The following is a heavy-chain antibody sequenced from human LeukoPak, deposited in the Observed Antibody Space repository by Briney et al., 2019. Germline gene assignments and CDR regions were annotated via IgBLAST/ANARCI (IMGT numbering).Heavy chain of an antibody. CDR3: ATARSTTPRGYYYYYMDV. D-gene: IGHD1-1*01. CDR2: FDPEDGET. Sequence: ASVKVSCKVSGYTLTELSMHWVRQAPGKGLEWMGGFDPEDGETIYPQKFQGRVTMTEDTSTDTAYMELSSLRSEDTAVYYCATARSTTPRGYYYYYMDVWAKGTTVTVSS. CDR1: GYTLTELS. J-gene: IGHJ6*03. V-gene: IGHV1-24*01.